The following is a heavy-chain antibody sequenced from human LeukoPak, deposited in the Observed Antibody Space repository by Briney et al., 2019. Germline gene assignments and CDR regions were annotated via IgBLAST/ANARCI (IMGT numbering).Heavy chain of an antibody. CDR1: GFTFSSYG. V-gene: IGHV3-30*02. J-gene: IGHJ4*02. Sequence: GGPLRLSCAASGFTFSSYGMHWVRQAPGKGLEWVAFIRYDGSNKYYADSVKGRFTISRDNSKNTLYLQMNSLRAEDTAVYYCAKDLAAAIDYWGQGTLVTVSS. D-gene: IGHD6-13*01. CDR3: AKDLAAAIDY. CDR2: IRYDGSNK.